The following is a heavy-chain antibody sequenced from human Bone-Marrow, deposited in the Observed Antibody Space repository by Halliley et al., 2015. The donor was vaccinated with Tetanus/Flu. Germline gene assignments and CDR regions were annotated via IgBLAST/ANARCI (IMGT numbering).Heavy chain of an antibody. D-gene: IGHD5-18*01. J-gene: IGHJ4*02. Sequence: TLSLTCAVYGGSFGDSGYYWNWCRQPPGKGLEWIGEIIPYGNINYNQSLQSRVTISLDRSENQFPLRLSSVTAADTAVYYCARGRQIWGTLDLHYFDFWGQGTLVTVSS. CDR3: ARGRQIWGTLDLHYFDF. CDR2: IIPYGNI. CDR1: GGSFGDSGYY. V-gene: IGHV4-34*01.